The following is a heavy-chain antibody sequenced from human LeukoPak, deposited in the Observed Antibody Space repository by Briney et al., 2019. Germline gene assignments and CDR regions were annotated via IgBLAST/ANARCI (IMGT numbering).Heavy chain of an antibody. CDR1: GGSISSGSYY. V-gene: IGHV4-61*02. Sequence: SETLSLTCTVSGGSISSGSYYWSWIRQPAGKGLEWIGRIYTSGSTNYNPSLKSRVTISVDTSKTQFSLKLSSVTAADTAVYYCARHYYDSTVYYSPWGRGTLVTVSS. CDR2: IYTSGST. J-gene: IGHJ4*02. CDR3: ARHYYDSTVYYSP. D-gene: IGHD3-22*01.